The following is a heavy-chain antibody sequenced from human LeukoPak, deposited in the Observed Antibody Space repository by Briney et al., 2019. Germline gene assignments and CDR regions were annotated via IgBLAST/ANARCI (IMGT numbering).Heavy chain of an antibody. CDR3: ARQDYSSPEGWFDP. J-gene: IGHJ5*02. Sequence: SETLSLPCTVSVGSITTTNYYWAWIRQPPGRGLEWIGSMYHSGITYYNPSLKIRVTMPVDTSKDQFSLKLISVTAADTAVYYCARQDYSSPEGWFDPWGHGTLVTVSS. V-gene: IGHV4-39*01. D-gene: IGHD6-13*01. CDR2: MYHSGIT. CDR1: VGSITTTNYY.